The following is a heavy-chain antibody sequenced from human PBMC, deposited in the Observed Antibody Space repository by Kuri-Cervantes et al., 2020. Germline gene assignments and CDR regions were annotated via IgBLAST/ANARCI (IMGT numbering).Heavy chain of an antibody. Sequence: GESLKISCAASGFTFSSYGMNWVRQAPGKGLEWVSSIGSSSTYIYYADSVKGRFTISRDNAKSSLYLQMNSLRAEDTAVYYCARDNVDWGVPFDYWGQGTLVTVSS. CDR2: IGSSSTYI. V-gene: IGHV3-21*03. CDR1: GFTFSSYG. D-gene: IGHD3-10*01. J-gene: IGHJ4*02. CDR3: ARDNVDWGVPFDY.